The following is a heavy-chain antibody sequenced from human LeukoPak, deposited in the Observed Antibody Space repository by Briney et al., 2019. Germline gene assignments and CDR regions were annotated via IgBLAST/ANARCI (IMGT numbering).Heavy chain of an antibody. D-gene: IGHD2-8*01. CDR1: GFTFSSYG. J-gene: IGHJ4*02. CDR2: IRYDGSNK. Sequence: GGSLRLSCAASGFTFSSYGMLWVRQAPGKGLEWVAVIRYDGSNKYYADSVKGRFTISRDNSKNTLYLQMNSLRAQDTAVYYCAKAHHFLMAMSEIDYWGQGTLVTVSS. CDR3: AKAHHFLMAMSEIDY. V-gene: IGHV3-30*02.